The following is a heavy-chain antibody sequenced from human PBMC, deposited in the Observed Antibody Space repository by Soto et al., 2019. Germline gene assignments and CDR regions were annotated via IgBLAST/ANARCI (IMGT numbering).Heavy chain of an antibody. CDR2: TYYRSKWYN. CDR3: ARLNEQLVGVYYYYGMDV. CDR1: GDSVSSNSAA. Sequence: SHTLSLTCAISGDSVSSNSAAWNWIRQSPSRGLEWLGRTYYRSKWYNDYAVSVKSRITINPDTSKNQFSLQLNSVTPEDTAVYYCARLNEQLVGVYYYYGMDVWGQGTTVTVSS. D-gene: IGHD6-6*01. V-gene: IGHV6-1*01. J-gene: IGHJ6*02.